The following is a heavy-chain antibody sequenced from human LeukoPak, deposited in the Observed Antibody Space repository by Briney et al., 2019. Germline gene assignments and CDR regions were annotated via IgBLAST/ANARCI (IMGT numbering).Heavy chain of an antibody. Sequence: ASVKVSCKASGGTFSSYAISWVRQAPGQGLEWMGRIIPIFGIANYAQKFQGRVTITADESTSTAYMELSSLRSEDTAVYYCARTIVVVPAAMSWALNDYYSGMDVWGKGTTVTVSS. CDR1: GGTFSSYA. CDR2: IIPIFGIA. CDR3: ARTIVVVPAAMSWALNDYYSGMDV. D-gene: IGHD2-2*01. J-gene: IGHJ6*04. V-gene: IGHV1-69*15.